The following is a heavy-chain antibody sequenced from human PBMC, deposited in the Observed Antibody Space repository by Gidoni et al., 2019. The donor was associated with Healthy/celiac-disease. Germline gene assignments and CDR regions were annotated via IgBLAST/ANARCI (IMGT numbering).Heavy chain of an antibody. V-gene: IGHV3-7*01. Sequence: EVQPVEQGGGWVPPGGSLSLSYADPGFSVSIYCLRWVRQAPGKGLEWVASITQDGSEKSYVGSEKGRLIISRDNAKNSLFLHLNSLGVEDTAVYYCAREGTYNWNDPDPNWFDSWGQGTLVTVSS. CDR3: AREGTYNWNDPDPNWFDS. D-gene: IGHD1-20*01. J-gene: IGHJ5*01. CDR1: GFSVSIYC. CDR2: ITQDGSEK.